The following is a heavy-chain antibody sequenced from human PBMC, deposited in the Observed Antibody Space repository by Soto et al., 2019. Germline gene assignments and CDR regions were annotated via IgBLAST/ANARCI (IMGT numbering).Heavy chain of an antibody. CDR1: GGTFSSYS. Sequence: SVKVSCKASGGTFSSYSISWVRQAPGQGLEWMGGIIPIFGTANYAQKFQGRVTMTRDTAIRTAYMEVSRLRSDDTAVYYCARGRASGSYYLLDYWGQGTLVTVSS. J-gene: IGHJ4*02. CDR3: ARGRASGSYYLLDY. V-gene: IGHV1-69*05. CDR2: IIPIFGTA. D-gene: IGHD3-10*01.